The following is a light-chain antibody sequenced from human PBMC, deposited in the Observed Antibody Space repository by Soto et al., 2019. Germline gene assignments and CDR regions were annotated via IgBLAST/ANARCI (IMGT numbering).Light chain of an antibody. Sequence: SYELTQPPSVSEAPGRTASITCGGNTIGSKTVHWYQQKPGQAPVLVIYYSSARPSGIPERFSGSNSGNTATLTITRVEAGDEADYYCQVWDGSGYHVVFGEGTKLTVL. V-gene: IGLV3-21*04. CDR3: QVWDGSGYHVV. CDR2: YSS. CDR1: TIGSKT. J-gene: IGLJ2*01.